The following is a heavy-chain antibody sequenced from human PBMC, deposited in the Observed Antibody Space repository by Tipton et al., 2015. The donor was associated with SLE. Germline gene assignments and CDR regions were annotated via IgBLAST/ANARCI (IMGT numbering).Heavy chain of an antibody. Sequence: TLSLTCTVSGDSVSSGGYYWTWIRQPAGEGLEWIGQIYTFRGTNYHPSLKSRVTMSLDASKNQFSLKLTSVTATDTAVYYCARESLSRLDYWGQGMLVTVSS. V-gene: IGHV4-61*09. CDR3: ARESLSRLDY. CDR1: GDSVSSGGYY. J-gene: IGHJ4*02. CDR2: IYTFRGT. D-gene: IGHD5/OR15-5a*01.